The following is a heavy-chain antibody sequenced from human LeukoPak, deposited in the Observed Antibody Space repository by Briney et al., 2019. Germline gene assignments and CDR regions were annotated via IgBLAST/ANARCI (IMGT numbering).Heavy chain of an antibody. CDR1: GFTFSSYW. Sequence: GGSLRLSCAASGFTFSSYWVHWVRHAPGKGLVWVSRINSDGSSTSYADSVKGRFTISRDNAKNSLYLQMNSLRAEDTAVYYCARDKSSGWSYYYYYYYMDVWGKGTTVTISS. J-gene: IGHJ6*03. D-gene: IGHD6-19*01. CDR2: INSDGSST. CDR3: ARDKSSGWSYYYYYYYMDV. V-gene: IGHV3-74*01.